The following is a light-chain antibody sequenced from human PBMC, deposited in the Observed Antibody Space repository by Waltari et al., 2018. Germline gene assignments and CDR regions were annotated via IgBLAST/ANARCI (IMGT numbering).Light chain of an antibody. Sequence: DIQMTQSPSSLSASVGDRITITCRASQSIRAYLSWYQQKPGKAPNLLIYAASSLQSGVPSRFSGSGSCTDFTLTISSLQPEDFATYFCQQTYTTPLTFGGGTKVDIK. CDR3: QQTYTTPLT. J-gene: IGKJ4*01. CDR2: AAS. CDR1: QSIRAY. V-gene: IGKV1-39*01.